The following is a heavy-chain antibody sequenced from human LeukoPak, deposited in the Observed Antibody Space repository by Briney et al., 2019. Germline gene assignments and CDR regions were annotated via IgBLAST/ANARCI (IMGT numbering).Heavy chain of an antibody. Sequence: TGGSLRLSCAASGFTFSNAWMSWVRQAPGKGLEWVANIKQDGSEKYYVDSVKGRFTISRDNAKNSLYLQMNSLRAEDTAVYYCARDSPWDYYYYYMDVWGKGTTVTISS. D-gene: IGHD7-27*01. CDR2: IKQDGSEK. CDR3: ARDSPWDYYYYYMDV. V-gene: IGHV3-7*01. CDR1: GFTFSNAW. J-gene: IGHJ6*03.